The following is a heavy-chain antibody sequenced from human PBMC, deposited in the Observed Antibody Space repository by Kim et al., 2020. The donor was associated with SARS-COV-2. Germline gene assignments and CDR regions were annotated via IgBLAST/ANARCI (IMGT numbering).Heavy chain of an antibody. CDR3: ASNLFSITIFGVVTRYFDY. J-gene: IGHJ4*02. CDR2: IYYSGST. Sequence: SETLSLTCTVSGGSISSSSYYWGWIRQPPGKGLEWIGSIYYSGSTYYNPSLKSRVTISVDTSKNQFSLKLSSVTAADTAVYYCASNLFSITIFGVVTRYFDYSGQGTLVTVSS. V-gene: IGHV4-39*01. D-gene: IGHD3-3*01. CDR1: GGSISSSSYY.